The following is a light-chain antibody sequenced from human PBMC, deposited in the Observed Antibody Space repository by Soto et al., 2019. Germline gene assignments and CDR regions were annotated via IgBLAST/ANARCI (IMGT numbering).Light chain of an antibody. V-gene: IGKV1-5*01. CDR3: QQRNSYPRT. CDR1: QSVSNW. J-gene: IGKJ2*01. Sequence: DIQMTQSPSTLSASVGERVTITCRASQSVSNWLAWYQQKPGKAPNLLISAASTLQSGVPSRFSGSGSETEFTLTITSLQPEDSATYYCQQRNSYPRTFGQGTKVEIK. CDR2: AAS.